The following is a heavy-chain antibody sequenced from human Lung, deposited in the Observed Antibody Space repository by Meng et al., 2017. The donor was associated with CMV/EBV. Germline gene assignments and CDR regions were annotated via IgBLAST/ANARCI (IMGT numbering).Heavy chain of an antibody. CDR1: GDTFSRYA. Sequence: SXXVSXKASGDTFSRYAISWVRQAPGQGLEWMGGIIPFFDTTNYAQKFQGRVTITTDESTSTAYMELSSLRSEDTAVYYCARDRTGDCSSTSCYNYYYYYGMDVWGQGTXVTVSS. V-gene: IGHV1-69*05. D-gene: IGHD2-2*02. CDR2: IIPFFDTT. CDR3: ARDRTGDCSSTSCYNYYYYYGMDV. J-gene: IGHJ6*02.